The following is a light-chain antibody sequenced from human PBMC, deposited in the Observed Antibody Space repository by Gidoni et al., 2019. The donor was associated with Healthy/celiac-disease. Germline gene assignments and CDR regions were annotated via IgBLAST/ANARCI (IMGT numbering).Light chain of an antibody. CDR3: MQVTHWPYT. J-gene: IGKJ5*01. CDR1: QTLGNSDGKTY. Sequence: VVMPQSHPSLPVTLGQQASFPRRSSQTLGNSDGKTYLNWFQQRPGKAPRRLIYKVSTMDSGVPDRFSGSGSGTDFTLKISRVQAEDFGVYYCMQVTHWPYTFGQGTRLEIK. CDR2: KVS. V-gene: IGKV2-30*01.